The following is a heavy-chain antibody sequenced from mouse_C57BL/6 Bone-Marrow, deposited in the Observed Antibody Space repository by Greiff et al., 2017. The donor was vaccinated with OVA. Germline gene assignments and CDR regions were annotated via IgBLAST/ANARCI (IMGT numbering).Heavy chain of an antibody. CDR1: GFSLSTFGMG. Sequence: ESGPGLLQPSQTLSLTCSFSGFSLSTFGMGVAWIRQPSGQGFEWLAHIWWDDDKYYNPALKSRHTISKDTSNNQVFLKIANVDTADTATYYCARVGWEEMDYWGQGASVTVAS. CDR2: IWWDDDK. V-gene: IGHV8-8*01. J-gene: IGHJ4*01. D-gene: IGHD4-1*01. CDR3: ARVGWEEMDY.